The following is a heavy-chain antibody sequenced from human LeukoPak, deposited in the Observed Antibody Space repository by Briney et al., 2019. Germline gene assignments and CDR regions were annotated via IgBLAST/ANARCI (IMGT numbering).Heavy chain of an antibody. CDR3: AREGPGSYYKFYFDY. CDR2: IWYDGSNK. V-gene: IGHV3-33*01. D-gene: IGHD3-10*01. CDR1: GFTFSNYG. J-gene: IGHJ4*02. Sequence: PGGSLRLSCAASGFTFSNYGMHWVRQAPGKGLEWVAVIWYDGSNKYYADSVKGRFTISRDNSKNTLYLQMNSLRAEDTAVYYCAREGPGSYYKFYFDYWGQGTLVTVSS.